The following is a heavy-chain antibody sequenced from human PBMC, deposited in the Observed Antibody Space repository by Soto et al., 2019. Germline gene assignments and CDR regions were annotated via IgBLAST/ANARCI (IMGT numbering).Heavy chain of an antibody. J-gene: IGHJ5*01. D-gene: IGHD1-26*01. Sequence: QTLSRTCAVSGESVSSSSVTCNWIRQSPSRGLEWLGRTYYRSKWYNDYAESVKSRITINPDTSKNQFSLHLNSVTPEDTAVYYCVRLIGNSWLDFWGQGTLVTVSS. V-gene: IGHV6-1*01. CDR3: VRLIGNSWLDF. CDR1: GESVSSSSVT. CDR2: TYYRSKWYN.